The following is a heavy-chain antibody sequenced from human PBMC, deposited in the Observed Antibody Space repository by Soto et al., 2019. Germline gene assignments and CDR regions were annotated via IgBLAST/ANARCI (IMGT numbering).Heavy chain of an antibody. CDR2: VSSSGDT. D-gene: IGHD5-12*01. V-gene: IGHV4-59*08. CDR1: GGSINGYY. Sequence: QVQLQESGPGLVKPSETLSLTCTVSGGSINGYYWSWIRQPPGRGLEWLAYVSSSGDTNYNPSLKSRVAISLDTSKTQISLKGTSGTAADTAVYYCARHLGLLSGSDAFDIWGQGTVVTVSS. J-gene: IGHJ3*02. CDR3: ARHLGLLSGSDAFDI.